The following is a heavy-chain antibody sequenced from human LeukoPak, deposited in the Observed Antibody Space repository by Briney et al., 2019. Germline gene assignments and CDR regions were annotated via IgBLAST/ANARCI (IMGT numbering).Heavy chain of an antibody. D-gene: IGHD2-2*01. CDR2: IKQDGSEK. CDR3: ARVIVVVPAAMRYYYYMDV. V-gene: IGHV3-7*01. Sequence: GGSLRLSCAASGFTFSSYWMSWVRQAPGKGLEWVANIKQDGSEKYYVDSVKGRFTISRDNAKNSLYLQMNSLRAEDTAVYYCARVIVVVPAAMRYYYYMDVWGKGTTVTISS. J-gene: IGHJ6*03. CDR1: GFTFSSYW.